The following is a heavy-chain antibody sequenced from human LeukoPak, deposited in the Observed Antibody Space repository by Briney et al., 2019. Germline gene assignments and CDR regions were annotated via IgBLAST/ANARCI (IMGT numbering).Heavy chain of an antibody. D-gene: IGHD7-27*01. CDR3: AREPWGPVGP. CDR1: GFIVSNNH. V-gene: IGHV3-66*02. Sequence: GGSLRLSCAASGFIVSNNHMSWVRQAPGKGLEWVSLTYTDTSAYYADSVKGRFTNSRDNSKNTLNLQMNSLRVEDTGVYYCAREPWGPVGPWGQGTLVTVSS. J-gene: IGHJ5*02. CDR2: TYTDTSA.